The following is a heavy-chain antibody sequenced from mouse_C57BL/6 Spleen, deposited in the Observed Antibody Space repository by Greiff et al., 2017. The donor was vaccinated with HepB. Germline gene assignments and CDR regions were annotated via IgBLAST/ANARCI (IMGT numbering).Heavy chain of an antibody. J-gene: IGHJ2*01. CDR1: GYTFTSYW. V-gene: IGHV1-52*01. CDR2: IDPSDSET. Sequence: VQLQQPGAELVRPGSSVKLSCKASGYTFTSYWMHWVKQRPIQGLEWIGNIDPSDSETHYNQKFKDKATLTVDKSSSTAYMQLSSLTSEDSAVYYCARSRNYYGSTLYFDYWGQGTTLTVSS. CDR3: ARSRNYYGSTLYFDY. D-gene: IGHD1-1*01.